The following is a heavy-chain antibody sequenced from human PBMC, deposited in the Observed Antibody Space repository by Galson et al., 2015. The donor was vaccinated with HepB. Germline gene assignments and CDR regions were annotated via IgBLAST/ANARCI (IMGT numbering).Heavy chain of an antibody. J-gene: IGHJ5*02. D-gene: IGHD6-6*01. Sequence: SVKVSCKASGGTFSSYAISWVRQAPGQGLEWMGGIIPIFGTANYAQKFQGRVTITADKSTSTAYMELSSLRSEDTAVYYCARSIARNLWHWFDPWGQGTLVTVSS. CDR2: IIPIFGTA. CDR1: GGTFSSYA. V-gene: IGHV1-69*06. CDR3: ARSIARNLWHWFDP.